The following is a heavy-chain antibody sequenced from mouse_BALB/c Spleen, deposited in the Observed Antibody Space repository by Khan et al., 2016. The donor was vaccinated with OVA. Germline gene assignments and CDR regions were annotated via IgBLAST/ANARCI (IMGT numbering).Heavy chain of an antibody. CDR1: GYTFTSYY. Sequence: QVQLQQSGAELVKPGASVKLSCKAPGYTFTSYYMYWVKQRPGQGLEWIGEINPSDGGTNFNEKFKSKATLTVDRSSSTTYMQLSSLTSEDSAVYYCRRGGFSSFAYWGQGTLVTVSA. V-gene: IGHV1S81*02. J-gene: IGHJ3*01. D-gene: IGHD1-3*01. CDR2: INPSDGGT. CDR3: RRGGFSSFAY.